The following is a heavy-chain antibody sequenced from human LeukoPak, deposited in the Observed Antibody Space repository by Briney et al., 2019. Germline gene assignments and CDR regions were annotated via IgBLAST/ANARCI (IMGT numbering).Heavy chain of an antibody. CDR2: IKQDGSEK. V-gene: IGHV3-7*01. Sequence: GGSLRLSCAASGFTFSSYEMNWVRQAPGKGLEWVANIKQDGSEKYYVDSVKGRFTISRDNAKNSLYLQMNSLRAEDTAVYYCARVLGPSSSWFDWGQGTLVTVSS. CDR1: GFTFSSYE. CDR3: ARVLGPSSSWFD. D-gene: IGHD6-13*01. J-gene: IGHJ4*02.